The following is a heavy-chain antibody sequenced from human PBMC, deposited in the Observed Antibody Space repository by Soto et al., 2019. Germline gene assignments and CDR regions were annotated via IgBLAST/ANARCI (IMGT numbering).Heavy chain of an antibody. CDR1: GGSISSGGYS. CDR3: ARVPGP. Sequence: PSETLSLTCGVSGGSISSGGYSWSWIRQPPGKGLEWIGYIYHSGNTYYNPSLKSRVSISVDRSKNQFSLKLSSVTAADTAVYYCARVPGPWGQGTLVTVSS. J-gene: IGHJ5*02. D-gene: IGHD7-27*01. V-gene: IGHV4-30-2*01. CDR2: IYHSGNT.